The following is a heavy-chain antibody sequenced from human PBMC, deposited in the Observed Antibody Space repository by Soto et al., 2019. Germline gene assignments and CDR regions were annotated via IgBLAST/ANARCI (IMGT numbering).Heavy chain of an antibody. CDR3: AKDTAVAGTDAFDI. V-gene: IGHV3-9*01. D-gene: IGHD6-19*01. Sequence: EVQLVESGGGLVQPGRSLRLSCAASGFTFDAYAMHWVRHAPGKGMAWVSGISWNSGSIGYADCVKGRFTISRDNAKNSLYLQMNSLRAEDTALYYCAKDTAVAGTDAFDIWGQGTMVTVSS. CDR1: GFTFDAYA. J-gene: IGHJ3*02. CDR2: ISWNSGSI.